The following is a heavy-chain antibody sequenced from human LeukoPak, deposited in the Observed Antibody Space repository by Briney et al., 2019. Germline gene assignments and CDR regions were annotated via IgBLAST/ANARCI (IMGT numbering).Heavy chain of an antibody. CDR2: INPNSGGT. D-gene: IGHD3-22*01. V-gene: IGHV1-2*06. Sequence: ASVKVSCKASGYTFTGYYIHWVRQAPGHGLEWMGRINPNSGGTNYAQKLQGRVTMTTDTSTSTAYMELRSLRSDDTAVYYCARDQGPYYYDSSGSGFDPWGQGTLVTVSS. CDR3: ARDQGPYYYDSSGSGFDP. J-gene: IGHJ5*02. CDR1: GYTFTGYY.